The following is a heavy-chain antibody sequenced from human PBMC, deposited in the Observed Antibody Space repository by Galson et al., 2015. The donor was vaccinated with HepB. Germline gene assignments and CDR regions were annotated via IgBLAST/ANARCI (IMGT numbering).Heavy chain of an antibody. V-gene: IGHV6-1*01. CDR3: ARYIEYSSSSGYYGMDV. CDR1: GDSVSSNSAA. Sequence: CAISGDSVSSNSAAWNWIRQSPSRGLEWLGRTDYRSKWYNDYAVSVKSRITINPDTSKNQFSLQLNSVTPEDTAVYYCARYIEYSSSSGYYGMDVWGQGTTVTVSS. CDR2: TDYRSKWYN. J-gene: IGHJ6*02. D-gene: IGHD6-6*01.